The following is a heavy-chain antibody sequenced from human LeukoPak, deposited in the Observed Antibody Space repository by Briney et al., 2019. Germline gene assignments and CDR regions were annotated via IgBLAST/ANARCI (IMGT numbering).Heavy chain of an antibody. Sequence: PSETLSLTCTVSGDSISHYYWTWIRQPPGRGLEWIAFIYHTGITNYNPPLQSRVITSLDTSKNQLPLKLRTVTAADTAVYYCARFISPESYFYFTYYYYMDVWGKGTTVTVSS. CDR3: ARFISPESYFYFTYYYYMDV. D-gene: IGHD3-10*01. J-gene: IGHJ6*03. V-gene: IGHV4-59*01. CDR2: IYHTGIT. CDR1: GDSISHYY.